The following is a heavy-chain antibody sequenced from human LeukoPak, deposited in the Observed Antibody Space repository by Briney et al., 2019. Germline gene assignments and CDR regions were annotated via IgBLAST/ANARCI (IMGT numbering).Heavy chain of an antibody. CDR2: INPNSGGT. J-gene: IGHJ6*03. Sequence: ASVKVSCKASGYTFTGYYMHWVRQAPGQGLEWMGWINPNSGGTNYAQKFQGRVTMTRDTSISTAYMELSRLRSDDTAVCYCAREAQYDYVWGSYRHYYMDVWGKGTTVTISS. D-gene: IGHD3-16*02. V-gene: IGHV1-2*02. CDR3: AREAQYDYVWGSYRHYYMDV. CDR1: GYTFTGYY.